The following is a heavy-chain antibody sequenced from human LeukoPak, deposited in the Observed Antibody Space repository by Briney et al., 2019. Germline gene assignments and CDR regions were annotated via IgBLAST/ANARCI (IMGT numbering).Heavy chain of an antibody. CDR2: IIPIYGRA. CDR3: AGFFYDNRNDAFDI. D-gene: IGHD2/OR15-2a*01. V-gene: IGHV1-69*13. CDR1: GGTFSSYDFTFTSYA. Sequence: GASVKVSCKASGGTFSSYDFTFTSYAISWVRQAPGQGLEWMGGIIPIYGRANYTQKFQGRVTMTADESTRTVTMQLSSLRSEDTAVYYCAGFFYDNRNDAFDIWGQGTVVTVS. J-gene: IGHJ3*02.